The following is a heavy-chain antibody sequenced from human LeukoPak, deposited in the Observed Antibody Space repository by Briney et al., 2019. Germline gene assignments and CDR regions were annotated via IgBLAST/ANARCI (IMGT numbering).Heavy chain of an antibody. D-gene: IGHD3-9*01. V-gene: IGHV1-18*01. CDR2: ISAYNGNT. CDR1: GYTFTSYG. CDR3: AKAEDALTGYFPPDY. Sequence: ASVTVSCKASGYTFTSYGISWVRQAPGQGLEWMGWISAYNGNTNYAQKLQGRVTMTTDTSTSTAYMELRSLRAEDTALYYCAKAEDALTGYFPPDYWGQGTLVTVSS. J-gene: IGHJ4*02.